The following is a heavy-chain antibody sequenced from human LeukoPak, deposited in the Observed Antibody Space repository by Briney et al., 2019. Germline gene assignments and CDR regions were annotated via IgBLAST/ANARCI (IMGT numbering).Heavy chain of an antibody. J-gene: IGHJ4*02. CDR3: VRDSPGYGAYDFD. V-gene: IGHV3-7*01. Sequence: PRESLTPACASAGFTLSRDRVNWFRQAPGKRLEWVANIKEDGSAKYYVDSVKGRFTISRDNAKNSLYLQMNDLSAEDTAVYYCVRDSPGYGAYDFDWGQGTLVTVSS. CDR1: GFTLSRDR. CDR2: IKEDGSAK. D-gene: IGHD5-12*01.